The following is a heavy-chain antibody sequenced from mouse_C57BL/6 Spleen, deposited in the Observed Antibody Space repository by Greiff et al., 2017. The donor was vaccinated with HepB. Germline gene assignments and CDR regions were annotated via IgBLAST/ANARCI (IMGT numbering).Heavy chain of an antibody. CDR3: AKMELGLFDY. Sequence: VQLQQSGPELVKPGASVKMSCKASGYTFTDYNMHWVKQSHGKSLEWIGYINPNNGGTSYNQKFKGKATLTVNKSSSTAYMEHRSLTSEDSAVYYCAKMELGLFDYWGEGTTLTVSS. CDR1: GYTFTDYN. J-gene: IGHJ2*01. CDR2: INPNNGGT. D-gene: IGHD4-1*01. V-gene: IGHV1-22*01.